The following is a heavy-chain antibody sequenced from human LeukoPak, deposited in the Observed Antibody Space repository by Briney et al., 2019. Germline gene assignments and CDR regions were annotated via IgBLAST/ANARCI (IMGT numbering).Heavy chain of an antibody. V-gene: IGHV1-2*06. J-gene: IGHJ4*02. CDR1: GYTFTPYY. CDR2: INPNSGGT. D-gene: IGHD3-22*01. CDR3: ARDGDYDSSGFFLDY. Sequence: ASVKVSCKASGYTFTPYYMHWVRQAPGQGLEWMGRINPNSGGTNYAQKFQGRVTMTRDTSISTAYMELSRLRSDDTAVYYCARDGDYDSSGFFLDYWGQGTLVTVSS.